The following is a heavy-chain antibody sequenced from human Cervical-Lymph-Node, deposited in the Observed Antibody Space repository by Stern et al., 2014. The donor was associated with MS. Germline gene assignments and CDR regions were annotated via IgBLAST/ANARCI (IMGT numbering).Heavy chain of an antibody. CDR1: GYPFTGYY. CDR3: ARGGFYLVDY. V-gene: IGHV1-2*02. Sequence: VQLVESGAEVKKPGASVKVSCEASGYPFTGYYMHWVRQAPRQGLELMGWINPNSGVTRFAQKFQGRVTMTGDTSSSISYMELSRLRSDDTAVYFCARGGFYLVDYWGQGTLVTVSS. D-gene: IGHD2/OR15-2a*01. CDR2: INPNSGVT. J-gene: IGHJ4*02.